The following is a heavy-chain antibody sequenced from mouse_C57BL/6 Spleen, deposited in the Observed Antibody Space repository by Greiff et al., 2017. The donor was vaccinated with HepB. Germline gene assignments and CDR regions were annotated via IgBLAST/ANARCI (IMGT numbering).Heavy chain of an antibody. Sequence: EVKLEESGPGLVKPSQSLSLTCSVPGYSITSGYYWNWIRQFPGNKLEWMGYISYDGSNNYNPSLKNRISITRDTSKNQFFLKLNSVTTEDTATYYCANNWDYFDYWGQGTTLTVSS. D-gene: IGHD4-1*01. V-gene: IGHV3-6*01. J-gene: IGHJ2*01. CDR3: ANNWDYFDY. CDR1: GYSITSGYY. CDR2: ISYDGSN.